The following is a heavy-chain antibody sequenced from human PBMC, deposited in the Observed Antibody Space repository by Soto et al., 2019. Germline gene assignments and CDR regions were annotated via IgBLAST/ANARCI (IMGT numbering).Heavy chain of an antibody. CDR1: GFTFSSYS. V-gene: IGHV3-64*01. J-gene: IGHJ3*02. CDR2: ISSNGGST. Sequence: GGSLRLSCAASGFTFSSYSMNWVRQAPGKGLEYVSAISSNGGSTYYANSVKGRFTISRDNSKNTLYLQMGSLRAEDMAVYYCARCSGGSCYPPSAFDIWGQGTMVTVSS. D-gene: IGHD2-15*01. CDR3: ARCSGGSCYPPSAFDI.